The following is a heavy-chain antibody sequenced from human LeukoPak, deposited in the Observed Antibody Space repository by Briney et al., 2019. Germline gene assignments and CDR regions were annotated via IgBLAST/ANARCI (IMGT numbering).Heavy chain of an antibody. Sequence: SETLSLTCTVSGGSINNYYWSWIRQPPGKGLEWVGYIYYSGSTNYNPSLKSRLTISVDTSKNQFSLKLSSVTAADTAVYYCARDLGDLTGAPYFDYWGQGTLVTVSS. V-gene: IGHV4-59*12. CDR3: ARDLGDLTGAPYFDY. J-gene: IGHJ4*02. D-gene: IGHD3-16*01. CDR2: IYYSGST. CDR1: GGSINNYY.